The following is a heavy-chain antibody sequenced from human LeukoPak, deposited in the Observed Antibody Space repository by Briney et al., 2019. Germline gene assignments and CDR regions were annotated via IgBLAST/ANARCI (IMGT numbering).Heavy chain of an antibody. D-gene: IGHD4-17*01. CDR1: GYSFTSHY. CDR3: ASVRDYGDLHDAFDI. J-gene: IGHJ3*02. CDR2: INPSGGST. V-gene: IGHV1-46*01. Sequence: ASVKVSCKASGYSFTSHYMHWVRQAPGQGLEWMGLINPSGGSTLYAQKFQGRVTMTRDMSTTTDYMELSSLRSEDTAVYYCASVRDYGDLHDAFDIWGQGTMVTVSS.